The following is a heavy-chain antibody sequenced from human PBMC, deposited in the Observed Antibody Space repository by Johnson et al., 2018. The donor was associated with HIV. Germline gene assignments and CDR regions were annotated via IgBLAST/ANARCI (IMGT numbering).Heavy chain of an antibody. Sequence: QVQLVESGGGVVQPGRSLRLSCAASGFIFSTYGMHWVRQAPGKGLEWVAVMWYDGSNKYYADSVKGRFTISRDNSKNTLFLQMNSLRAEDTAVYYCARNGLIPAAKGVAFDIWGQGTTVTVSS. J-gene: IGHJ3*02. CDR2: MWYDGSNK. CDR1: GFIFSTYG. CDR3: ARNGLIPAAKGVAFDI. V-gene: IGHV3-33*08. D-gene: IGHD2-2*01.